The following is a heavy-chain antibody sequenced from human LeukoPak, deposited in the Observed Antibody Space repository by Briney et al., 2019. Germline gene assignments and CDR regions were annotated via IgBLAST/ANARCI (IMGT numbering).Heavy chain of an antibody. J-gene: IGHJ6*02. V-gene: IGHV1-3*01. CDR3: ARDGGSGSYKFPPLSSGMEV. D-gene: IGHD3-10*01. Sequence: ASVKVSCKASGYTFTSYAMHWVRQAPGQRLEWMGWINAGNGNTKYSQKFQGRVTITRDTSASTAYMELSSLRSEDTAVYYCARDGGSGSYKFPPLSSGMEVGAKGPRSPSP. CDR1: GYTFTSYA. CDR2: INAGNGNT.